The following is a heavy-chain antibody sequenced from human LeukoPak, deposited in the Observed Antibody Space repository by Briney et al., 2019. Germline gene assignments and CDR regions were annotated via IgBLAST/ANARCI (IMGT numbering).Heavy chain of an antibody. CDR1: GGSISSGGYS. CDR2: IYHSGST. Sequence: SETLSLTCAVSGGSISSGGYSWSWIRQPPGQGLEWIGYIYHSGSTYYNPSLTSRVTISVDRSKNQFSLKLSSVTAADTAVYYCARVNYYGSGSLREDWFDPWGQGTLVTVSS. J-gene: IGHJ5*02. V-gene: IGHV4-30-2*01. D-gene: IGHD3-10*01. CDR3: ARVNYYGSGSLREDWFDP.